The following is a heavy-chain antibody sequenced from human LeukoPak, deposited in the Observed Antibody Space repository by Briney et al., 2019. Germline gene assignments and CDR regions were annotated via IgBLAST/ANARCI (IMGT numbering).Heavy chain of an antibody. CDR2: IYYSGST. Sequence: SETLSLTCTVSGGSISSGDYYWSWIRQPPGKGLEWIGYIYYSGSTYYNPSLKSRVTISVDTSKNQFSLKLSSVTAADTAVYYCARVTWDSSGYFWFDPWGQGTLVTASS. D-gene: IGHD3-22*01. CDR3: ARVTWDSSGYFWFDP. J-gene: IGHJ5*02. V-gene: IGHV4-30-4*01. CDR1: GGSISSGDYY.